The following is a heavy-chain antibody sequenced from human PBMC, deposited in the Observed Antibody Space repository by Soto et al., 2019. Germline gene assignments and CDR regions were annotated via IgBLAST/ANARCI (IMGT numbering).Heavy chain of an antibody. CDR2: INPTEGRT. J-gene: IGHJ5*02. Sequence: QVQLVQSGAEVRKPGASVKLSCQTSGYPFNSYHMHWVRQAPGQGLEWMGVINPTEGRTRYSQKFQDRVTMTRVTSTSTVYMELNSLRSEDTAIYFCARGRKISFGYNWFDPWGQGTLVTVSS. CDR3: ARGRKISFGYNWFDP. CDR1: GYPFNSYH. V-gene: IGHV1-46*02. D-gene: IGHD5-18*01.